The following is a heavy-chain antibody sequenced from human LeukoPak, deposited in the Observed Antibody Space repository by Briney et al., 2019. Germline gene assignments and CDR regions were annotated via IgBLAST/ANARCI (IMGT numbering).Heavy chain of an antibody. V-gene: IGHV3-21*01. J-gene: IGHJ4*02. CDR2: ISSSSSYI. Sequence: PGGSLRLSCAASGFTFSSYSMNWVRQAPGKGLEWVSSISSSSSYIYYADSVKGRFTISRDNAKTSLYLQMNSLRAEDTAVYYCARDLSSSSAFDYWGQGTLVTVSS. D-gene: IGHD6-6*01. CDR1: GFTFSSYS. CDR3: ARDLSSSSAFDY.